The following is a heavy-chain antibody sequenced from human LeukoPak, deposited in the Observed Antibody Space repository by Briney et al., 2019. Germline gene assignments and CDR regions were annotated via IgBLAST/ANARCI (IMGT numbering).Heavy chain of an antibody. J-gene: IGHJ4*02. V-gene: IGHV4-34*01. D-gene: IGHD2-2*02. CDR1: GGSFSGYY. CDR3: AREGYCSGTSCYNFNY. CDR2: INHSGSS. Sequence: PSETLSLTCAVYGGSFSGYYWSWIRQPPGKGLEWIGEINHSGSSHYNPSLKSRVTISLDTSKNQFSLNLRSVTAADTAVYYCAREGYCSGTSCYNFNYGGQGTLVTVSS.